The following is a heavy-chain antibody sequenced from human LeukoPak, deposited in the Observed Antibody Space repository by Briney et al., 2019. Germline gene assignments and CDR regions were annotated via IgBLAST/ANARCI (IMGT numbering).Heavy chain of an antibody. J-gene: IGHJ3*02. CDR3: ARAYSSSWYGAFDI. CDR2: IYYSGST. D-gene: IGHD6-13*01. Sequence: SETLSLTCTVSGGSISSYYWSWIRQPPGKGLEWIGYIYYSGSTNYNPSLKSRVTISVDTSKNQFSLELSSVTAADTAVYYCARAYSSSWYGAFDIWGQGTMVTVSS. CDR1: GGSISSYY. V-gene: IGHV4-59*01.